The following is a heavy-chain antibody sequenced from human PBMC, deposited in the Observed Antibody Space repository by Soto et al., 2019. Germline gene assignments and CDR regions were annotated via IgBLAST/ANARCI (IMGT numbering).Heavy chain of an antibody. Sequence: ASVKVSCNASGYTFTGYAINWVRQATGQGLEWMGWMNPHSGNTGDAQKFQGRVTMTRNTSISTAYMELSSLRSEDTAVYYCARGVDYGGSIWGQGTMVTVSS. CDR1: GYTFTGYA. J-gene: IGHJ3*02. CDR2: MNPHSGNT. V-gene: IGHV1-8*01. CDR3: ARGVDYGGSI. D-gene: IGHD4-17*01.